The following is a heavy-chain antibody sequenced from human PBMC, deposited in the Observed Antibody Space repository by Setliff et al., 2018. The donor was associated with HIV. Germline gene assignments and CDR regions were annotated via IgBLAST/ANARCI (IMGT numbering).Heavy chain of an antibody. V-gene: IGHV4-30-4*08. CDR1: GGSIASGDYY. J-gene: IGHJ4*02. Sequence: NPSETLSLTCTVSGGSIASGDYYWNWIRQPPGKGLEWIGYIHYSGFTYYKPSLKSRVTISVDTSKNQFSLKLSSVTAADTAVYYCARYYYGSQTMLDYWGQGTLVTVSS. CDR3: ARYYYGSQTMLDY. D-gene: IGHD3-10*01. CDR2: IHYSGFT.